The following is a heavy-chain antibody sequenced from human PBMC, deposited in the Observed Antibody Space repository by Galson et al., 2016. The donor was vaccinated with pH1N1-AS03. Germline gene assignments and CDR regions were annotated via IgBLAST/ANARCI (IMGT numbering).Heavy chain of an antibody. J-gene: IGHJ4*02. CDR3: ARDGPPQGISVAGSFDF. D-gene: IGHD6-19*01. CDR1: GFPFSGYS. Sequence: SLRLSCAASGFPFSGYSMNWVRQAPGKGLEWVSFISTSGSSIYYADSVKGRFTISRDNAKNSLYLQMNSLGDEDTAIYYCARDGPPQGISVAGSFDFWGQGTLVTVSS. CDR2: ISTSGSSI. V-gene: IGHV3-21*01.